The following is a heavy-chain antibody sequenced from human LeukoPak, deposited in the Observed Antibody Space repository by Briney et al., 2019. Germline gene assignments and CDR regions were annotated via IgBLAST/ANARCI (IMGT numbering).Heavy chain of an antibody. J-gene: IGHJ4*02. CDR1: GFTFNTST. V-gene: IGHV3-23*01. D-gene: IGHD3-10*01. CDR3: AKGTERYREVSSFDS. Sequence: PGGSLRLSCAASGFTFNTSTMNWVRQAPGKGLEWVSAINRGGDGTYYADFVQGRFTISRDNSENTLYLQMNSLRPEDTATYYCAKGTERYREVSSFDSWGQGTQVTVSS. CDR2: INRGGDGT.